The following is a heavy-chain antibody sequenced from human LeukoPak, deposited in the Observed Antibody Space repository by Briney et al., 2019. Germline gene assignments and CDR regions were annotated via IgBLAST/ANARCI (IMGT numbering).Heavy chain of an antibody. CDR2: INPSGGST. V-gene: IGHV1-46*01. CDR3: ARWMYGSGSPDDAFDI. D-gene: IGHD3-10*01. Sequence: GASVKVSCKASGYTFTSYYMHWVRQAPGQGLEWMGIINPSGGSTSYAQKFQGRVTMTRGTSTSTAHMELSSLRSEDTAVYYCARWMYGSGSPDDAFDIWGQGTMVTVSS. CDR1: GYTFTSYY. J-gene: IGHJ3*02.